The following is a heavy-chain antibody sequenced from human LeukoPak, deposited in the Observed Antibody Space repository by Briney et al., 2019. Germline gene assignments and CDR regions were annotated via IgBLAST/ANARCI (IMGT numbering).Heavy chain of an antibody. CDR3: ARDRVAAAGDYYYYGMDV. V-gene: IGHV4-59*01. CDR1: GGSISSYY. CDR2: IYYSGST. D-gene: IGHD6-13*01. J-gene: IGHJ6*02. Sequence: SETLSLTCTVSGGSISSYYWSWIRQPPGKGLELIGYIYYSGSTNCNPSLKSRVTISVDTSKNQFSLKLSSVTAADTAVYYCARDRVAAAGDYYYYGMDVWGQGTTVTVSS.